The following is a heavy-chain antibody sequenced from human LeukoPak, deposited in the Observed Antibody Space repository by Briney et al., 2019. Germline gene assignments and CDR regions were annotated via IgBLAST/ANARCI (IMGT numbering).Heavy chain of an antibody. CDR3: ARGRVPAVIQYNWIDP. CDR1: GGSISSHY. Sequence: PSETLSLTCTVSGGSISSHYWSWIRQPPGKELEWMGNIYSSGSTNYNPSLKSRVTISIDTSKNQFSLKLSSVTAADTAVYYCARGRVPAVIQYNWIDPWGQGTLVTVSS. V-gene: IGHV4-59*11. D-gene: IGHD2-2*02. CDR2: IYSSGST. J-gene: IGHJ5*02.